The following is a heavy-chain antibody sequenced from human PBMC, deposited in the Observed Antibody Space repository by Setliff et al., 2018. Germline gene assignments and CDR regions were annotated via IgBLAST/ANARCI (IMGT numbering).Heavy chain of an antibody. D-gene: IGHD2-8*01. CDR1: GFNFGDNA. CDR2: IRNKFFRGTT. Sequence: GGSLRLSCTVSGFNFGDNAISWVRQAPGKGLEWVGFIRNKFFRGTTGYAASVKGRFTVSRDDSKSIDYLQMNSLKTEDTAVYYCARVGVPAVGLYFDYWGQGTLVTVSS. V-gene: IGHV3-49*04. CDR3: ARVGVPAVGLYFDY. J-gene: IGHJ4*02.